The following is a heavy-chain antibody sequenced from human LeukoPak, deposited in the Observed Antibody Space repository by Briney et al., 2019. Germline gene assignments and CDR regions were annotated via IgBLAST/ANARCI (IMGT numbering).Heavy chain of an antibody. CDR2: ISGDGGST. J-gene: IGHJ5*01. CDR1: GFFSDNYA. Sequence: GGSQSSCCAAPGFFSDNYAVHWVRQAPGKGLEWVSLISGDGGSTFYADSVRGRFTISRDNTRKSLSLQMSSLRSEDTALYYCARESYTLGWYDSWGEGTLVTVSS. D-gene: IGHD3-16*02. CDR3: ARESYTLGWYDS. V-gene: IGHV3-43*02.